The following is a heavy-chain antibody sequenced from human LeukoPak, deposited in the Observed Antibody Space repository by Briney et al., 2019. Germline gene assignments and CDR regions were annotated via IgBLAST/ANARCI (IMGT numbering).Heavy chain of an antibody. CDR2: IYYSGST. D-gene: IGHD4-17*01. V-gene: IGHV4-39*07. Sequence: SETLSLTCTVSGGSISSSSYYWGWIRQPPGKGLEWIGSIYYSGSTYYNPSLKSRVTISVDTSKNQFSLKLSSVTAADTAVYYCARERFYGDYPYYFDYWGQGTLVTVSS. CDR1: GGSISSSSYY. CDR3: ARERFYGDYPYYFDY. J-gene: IGHJ4*02.